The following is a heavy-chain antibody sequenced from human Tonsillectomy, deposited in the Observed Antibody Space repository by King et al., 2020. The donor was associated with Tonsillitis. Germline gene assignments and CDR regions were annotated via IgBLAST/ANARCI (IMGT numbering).Heavy chain of an antibody. V-gene: IGHV3-9*01. J-gene: IGHJ4*02. Sequence: VQLVESGGGLVQPGRSLRLSCAASGFTFDDYARHGVRQAPGKGREWVSGISWNSGGICYAGSVKGRFTISRDNAKNSLYLQMNSLRAEDTALYYCAKDSGERYFDWLFINWGQGTLVTVSS. CDR2: ISWNSGGI. CDR1: GFTFDDYA. CDR3: AKDSGERYFDWLFIN. D-gene: IGHD3-9*01.